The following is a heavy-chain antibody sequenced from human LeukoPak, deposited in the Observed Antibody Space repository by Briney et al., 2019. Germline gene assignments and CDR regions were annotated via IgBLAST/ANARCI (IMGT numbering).Heavy chain of an antibody. J-gene: IGHJ6*02. CDR1: GGTFSSYA. Sequence: ASVKVSCKASGGTFSSYAISWVRQAPGQGLEWMGGIIPIFGTANYAQKFQGRVTITADEFTSTAYMELSSLRSEDTAVYYCARDDGPYCSSTSCPPLGMDVWGQGTTVTVSS. D-gene: IGHD2-2*01. V-gene: IGHV1-69*13. CDR3: ARDDGPYCSSTSCPPLGMDV. CDR2: IIPIFGTA.